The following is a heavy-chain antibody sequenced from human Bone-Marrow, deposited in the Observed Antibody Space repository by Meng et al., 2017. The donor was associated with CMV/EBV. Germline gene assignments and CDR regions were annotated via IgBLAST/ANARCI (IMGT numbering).Heavy chain of an antibody. Sequence: GSLRLSCTASGGSISSSSYYWGWIRQPPGKGLEWIGSIYYSGSTYYNPSLKSRVTISVDTSKNQFSLKLSSVTAADTAVYYCARPRLELGYGMDVWGQGTTVTVSS. D-gene: IGHD1-7*01. CDR2: IYYSGST. V-gene: IGHV4-39*01. CDR3: ARPRLELGYGMDV. J-gene: IGHJ6*01. CDR1: GGSISSSSYY.